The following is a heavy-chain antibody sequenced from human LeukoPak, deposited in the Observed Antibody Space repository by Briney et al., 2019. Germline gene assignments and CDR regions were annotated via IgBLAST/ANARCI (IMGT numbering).Heavy chain of an antibody. J-gene: IGHJ4*02. D-gene: IGHD6-19*01. Sequence: PSETLSLTCTVSGDSISSGGYYWGWIRQPPGKGLEWIGTIYYSGITYCNPSLKSRVTVTVDTSKNQFSLKLNSVTAADTAVYCCARQPTGAWQWTFDNWGQGTLVTVSS. CDR1: GDSISSGGYY. V-gene: IGHV4-39*01. CDR3: ARQPTGAWQWTFDN. CDR2: IYYSGIT.